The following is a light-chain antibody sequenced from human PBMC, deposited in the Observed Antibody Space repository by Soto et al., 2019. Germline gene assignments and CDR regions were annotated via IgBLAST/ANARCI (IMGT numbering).Light chain of an antibody. Sequence: EIVLTQSPGTLSLSPGERATLSCRASQSVSSSYLAWYQQKPGQAPRLLIYGASSRATGIPDRFSGSASGTDFTLTVTRLEPEDFAVYYCHQYASSSYTFGQGTKLEIK. V-gene: IGKV3-20*01. CDR1: QSVSSSY. CDR2: GAS. J-gene: IGKJ2*01. CDR3: HQYASSSYT.